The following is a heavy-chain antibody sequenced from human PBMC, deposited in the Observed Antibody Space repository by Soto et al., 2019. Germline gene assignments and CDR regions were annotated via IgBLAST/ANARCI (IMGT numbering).Heavy chain of an antibody. CDR1: GFTFSSYD. CDR3: SRGGRRVATTWFHP. J-gene: IGHJ5*02. CDR2: IGTAGDT. V-gene: IGHV3-13*04. Sequence: EVQLVESGGGLVQPGGSLRLSCAASGFTFSSYDMHWVRQATGKGLEWVSAIGTAGDTYYPGSVKGRFTISRENAKNSLYLQMNSLRAGDTGVYYCSRGGRRVATTWFHPWGQGTLVTVSS. D-gene: IGHD5-12*01.